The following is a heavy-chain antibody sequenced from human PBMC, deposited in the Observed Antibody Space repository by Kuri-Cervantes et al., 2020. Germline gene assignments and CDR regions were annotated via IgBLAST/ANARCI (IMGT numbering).Heavy chain of an antibody. CDR2: ICSNDEK. J-gene: IGHJ6*02. CDR1: GFSLSNARMG. CDR3: ARIAAAAGMSYYYYGMDV. V-gene: IGHV2-26*01. Sequence: SGPTLVKPTETLTLTCTVSGFSLSNARMGVSWIRQPPGKALEWLAHICSNDEKSYSTSLKSRLTISKDTSKSQVVLTMTNMDPVDTATYYCARIAAAAGMSYYYYGMDVWGQGTTVTVSS. D-gene: IGHD6-13*01.